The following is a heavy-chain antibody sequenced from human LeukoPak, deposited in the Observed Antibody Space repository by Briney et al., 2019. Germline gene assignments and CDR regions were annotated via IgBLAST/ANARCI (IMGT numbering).Heavy chain of an antibody. CDR1: GFTFSSYA. D-gene: IGHD6-13*01. CDR2: ISHDGSIK. Sequence: GGSLRLSCAASGFTFSSYAMSWVRQAPGKGLEWVAVISHDGSIKSYTDSVKGRFTISRDNSKNTLYLQMDSLRAEDTAMYYCARAYSSSWYVYYWGQGTLVTVSS. CDR3: ARAYSSSWYVYY. J-gene: IGHJ4*02. V-gene: IGHV3-30-3*01.